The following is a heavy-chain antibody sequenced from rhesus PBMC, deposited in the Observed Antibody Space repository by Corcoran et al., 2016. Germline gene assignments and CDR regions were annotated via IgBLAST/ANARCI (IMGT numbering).Heavy chain of an antibody. CDR2: ISSGGGST. CDR1: GFTFSSYG. D-gene: IGHD1-1-1*01. J-gene: IGHJ4*01. Sequence: EVQLVESGGGLVQPGGSLRLSCAASGFTFSSYGMYWVRQAPGKVLEWLSAISSGGGSTSNADSVKGRFTISRDNSKNTLSLQMNSLRAEDTAVYYCAKGYSWIDYWGQGVLVTVSS. CDR3: AKGYSWIDY. V-gene: IGHV3S25*01.